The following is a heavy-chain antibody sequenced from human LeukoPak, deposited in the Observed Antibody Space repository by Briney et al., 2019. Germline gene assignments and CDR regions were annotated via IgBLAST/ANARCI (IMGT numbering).Heavy chain of an antibody. CDR3: ARVHRGGSGWYMSVTYFDY. CDR1: GGSISSGGYY. D-gene: IGHD6-19*01. J-gene: IGHJ4*02. Sequence: SETLSLTCTVSGGSISSGGYYWSWIRQPPGKGLEWIGEINHSGSTNYNPSLKSRVTISVDTSKNQFSLKLSSVTAADTAVYYCARVHRGGSGWYMSVTYFDYWGQGTLVTVSS. CDR2: INHSGST. V-gene: IGHV4-39*07.